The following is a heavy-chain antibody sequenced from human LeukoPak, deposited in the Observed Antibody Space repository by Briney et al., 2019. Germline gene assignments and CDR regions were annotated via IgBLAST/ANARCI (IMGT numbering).Heavy chain of an antibody. CDR2: TSSSSSYI. CDR3: ARERPHQIPNDY. Sequence: GGSLRLSCAASGFTFSSYSMNWVRQAPGKGLEWVSSTSSSSSYIYYADSVKGRFTISRDNAKNSLYLQMNSLRAEDTAVYYCARERPHQIPNDYWGQGTLVTVSS. V-gene: IGHV3-21*01. CDR1: GFTFSSYS. D-gene: IGHD6-25*01. J-gene: IGHJ4*02.